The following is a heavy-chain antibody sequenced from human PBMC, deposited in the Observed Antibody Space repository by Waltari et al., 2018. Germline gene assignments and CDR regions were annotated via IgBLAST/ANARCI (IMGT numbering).Heavy chain of an antibody. CDR1: GFTFSSYL. Sequence: EVQLVESGGGLVQPGESLRLSCTASGFTFSSYLMHWVRQAPGKGLVWVSRVNSDGSRTVYADSVKGRFTISRDNAKNKLYLQMNSLRAEDTAVYYCAREINWNDGGRFFDSWGQGTLVTVSS. D-gene: IGHD1-20*01. J-gene: IGHJ4*02. V-gene: IGHV3-74*01. CDR2: VNSDGSRT. CDR3: AREINWNDGGRFFDS.